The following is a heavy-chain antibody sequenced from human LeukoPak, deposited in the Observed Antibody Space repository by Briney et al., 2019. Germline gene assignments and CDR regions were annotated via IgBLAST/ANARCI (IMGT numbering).Heavy chain of an antibody. CDR2: MNIDGSGK. V-gene: IGHV3-7*01. J-gene: IGHJ4*02. CDR3: ARDPVEWDLLLAY. CDR1: GFTFSSYW. D-gene: IGHD1-26*01. Sequence: GGSLRLSCAASGFTFSSYWMGWVRQAPGKRLEWVANMNIDGSGKYYADSAKGRFTISRNNARNSVYLQMNSLRVEDTAVYSCARDPVEWDLLLAYWGQGPLVTVPS.